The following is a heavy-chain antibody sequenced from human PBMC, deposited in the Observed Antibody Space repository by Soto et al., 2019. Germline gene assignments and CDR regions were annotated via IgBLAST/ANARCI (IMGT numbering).Heavy chain of an antibody. D-gene: IGHD5-12*01. CDR2: ISGSGGST. V-gene: IGHV3-23*01. Sequence: GGSLRLSCAASGFTFSSYAMSWVRQAPGKGLEWVSAISGSGGSTYYADSVKGRFTISGDNSKNTLYLQMNSLRAEDTAVYYCAKVPGYSGSYNLYYMDVWGKGTTVTVSS. CDR1: GFTFSSYA. CDR3: AKVPGYSGSYNLYYMDV. J-gene: IGHJ6*03.